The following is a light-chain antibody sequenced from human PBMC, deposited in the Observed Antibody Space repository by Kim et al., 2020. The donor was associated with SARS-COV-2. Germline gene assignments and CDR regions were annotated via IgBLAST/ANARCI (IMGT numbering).Light chain of an antibody. CDR1: QSISSW. CDR2: KAS. Sequence: DIQTTQSPSTLSASVGGRVTITCRASQSISSWLAWYQQKPGKGPKLMIYKASSLQSRVPSRFSASGSGTEFTLTISSLQPDVFTTCDCQHYNTHLPFAFGRRAKVDSK. J-gene: IGKJ3*01. CDR3: QHYNTHLPFA. V-gene: IGKV1-5*03.